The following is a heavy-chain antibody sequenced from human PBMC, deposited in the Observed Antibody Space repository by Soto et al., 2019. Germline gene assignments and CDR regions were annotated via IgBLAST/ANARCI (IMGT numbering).Heavy chain of an antibody. CDR2: IYYSGST. Sequence: PSETLSLTCTVSGGSVSSGSYYWSWIRQPPGKGLEWIGYIYYSGSTNYNPSLKSRVTISVDTSKNQFSLKLSSVTAADTAVYYCARDSSGYYVSFRWFDPWGQGTLVTVSS. J-gene: IGHJ5*02. D-gene: IGHD3-22*01. CDR3: ARDSSGYYVSFRWFDP. V-gene: IGHV4-61*01. CDR1: GGSVSSGSYY.